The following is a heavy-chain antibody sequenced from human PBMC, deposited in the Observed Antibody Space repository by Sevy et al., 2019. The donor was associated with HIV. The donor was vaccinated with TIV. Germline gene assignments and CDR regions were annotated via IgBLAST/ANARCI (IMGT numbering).Heavy chain of an antibody. CDR2: IIPIFGTA. D-gene: IGHD2-2*02. V-gene: IGHV1-69*13. J-gene: IGHJ6*02. CDR3: AGGGGGVPAAIAIVPLDYYYGMDV. CDR1: GGTFSSYA. Sequence: ASVKVSCKASGGTFSSYAISWVRQAPGEGLEWMGRIIPIFGTANYAQKFQGRVTITADESTGTAYMELGSLGTEDTAGYYCAGGGGGVPAAIAIVPLDYYYGMDVWGQGTTVTVSS.